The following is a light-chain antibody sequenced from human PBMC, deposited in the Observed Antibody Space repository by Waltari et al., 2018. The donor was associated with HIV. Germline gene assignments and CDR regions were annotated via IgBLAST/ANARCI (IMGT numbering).Light chain of an antibody. J-gene: IGKJ2*01. Sequence: DIVMTQSPDSLAVSLGGRATINCKSSQSLLDSSTNKNSLAWYQQRPGQPPKLLIHWASTRDSGVPDRFSGSWSGTDFTLTISSLQAEDVAVYYCHQYSRTPYTFGQGTKLEIK. CDR2: WAS. V-gene: IGKV4-1*01. CDR1: QSLLDSSTNKNS. CDR3: HQYSRTPYT.